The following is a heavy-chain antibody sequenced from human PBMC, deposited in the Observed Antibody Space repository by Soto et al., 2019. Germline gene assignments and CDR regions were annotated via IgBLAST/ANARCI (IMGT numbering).Heavy chain of an antibody. J-gene: IGHJ1*01. CDR1: GYTFTDFY. D-gene: IGHD2-2*02. Sequence: ASVKVSCKSSGYTFTDFYIHWVRQVPGQGLEWVGWINPKNGGINYAQKFQGRVTMTRDTPVNTSYMDLNRLNFDDSAIYYCVRGRSVLYLNLWGRGTQVTVS. V-gene: IGHV1-2*02. CDR3: VRGRSVLYLNL. CDR2: INPKNGGI.